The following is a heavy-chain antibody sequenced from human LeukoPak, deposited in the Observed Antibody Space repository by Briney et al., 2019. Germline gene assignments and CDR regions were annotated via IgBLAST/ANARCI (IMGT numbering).Heavy chain of an antibody. Sequence: GGSLRLSCAASGFTFSSYAMSWVRQAPGKGLEWGSAISGSGGSTYYADSVKGRFTISRDNSKNTLYLQMNSLRAEDTAVYYCAKDRRHDSSGYYPYYFDYWGQGTLVTVSS. V-gene: IGHV3-23*01. CDR1: GFTFSSYA. D-gene: IGHD3-22*01. CDR2: ISGSGGST. CDR3: AKDRRHDSSGYYPYYFDY. J-gene: IGHJ4*02.